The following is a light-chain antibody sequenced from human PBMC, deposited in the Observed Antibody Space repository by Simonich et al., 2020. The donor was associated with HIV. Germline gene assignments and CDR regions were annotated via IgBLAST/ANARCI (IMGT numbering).Light chain of an antibody. CDR3: QQYYSTPPT. J-gene: IGKJ1*01. V-gene: IGKV4-1*01. CDR2: WAS. Sequence: DIVMTQSPDSLAVSLGERATVNCRSSRSVIYRSNNKNYLAWYQQKPGQHPKLLIYWASTRESGVPDRFNASGSGTDFTLTISSLQAEDVAIYYCQQYYSTPPTFGQGTKVEIK. CDR1: RSVIYRSNNKNY.